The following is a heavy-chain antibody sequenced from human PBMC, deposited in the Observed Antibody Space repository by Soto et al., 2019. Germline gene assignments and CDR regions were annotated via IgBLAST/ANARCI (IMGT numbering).Heavy chain of an antibody. CDR1: GGSISSYY. V-gene: IGHV4-59*01. CDR3: ARDRAVAGSRYYYYYMDV. J-gene: IGHJ6*03. D-gene: IGHD6-19*01. Sequence: QVQLQESGPGLVKPSETLSLTCTVSGGSISSYYWSWIRQPPGKGLEWIGYIYYSGSTNYNPSLKSRVTISVDTSKNQFSLKLSSVTAADTAVYYCARDRAVAGSRYYYYYMDVWGKGTTVTVSS. CDR2: IYYSGST.